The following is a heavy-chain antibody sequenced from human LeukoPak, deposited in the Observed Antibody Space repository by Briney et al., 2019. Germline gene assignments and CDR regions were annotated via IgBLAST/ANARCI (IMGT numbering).Heavy chain of an antibody. V-gene: IGHV4-38-2*02. CDR1: GYSISSGYY. D-gene: IGHD2-15*01. J-gene: IGHJ4*02. Sequence: PSETLSLTCTVSGYSISSGYYWGWIRPPPGKGLEWIGSIYHSGSTYYNPSLKSRVTISVDTSKNQFSLKLSSVTAADTAVYYCARWNDIVVVVAATGGFDYWGQGTLVTVSS. CDR3: ARWNDIVVVVAATGGFDY. CDR2: IYHSGST.